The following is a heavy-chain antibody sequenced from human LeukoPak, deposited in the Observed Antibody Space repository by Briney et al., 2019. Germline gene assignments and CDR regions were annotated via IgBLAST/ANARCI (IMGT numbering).Heavy chain of an antibody. CDR1: GFTFSSHP. Sequence: GGSLRLSCAASGFTFSSHPMSWVRLAPGKGLEWVSSIRGSGDSTYYADSVKGRFTISRDNTKNTLYLQMNSLRAEDTAVYYCARAPIGGIVVVTAPSPWGQGTLVTVSS. CDR2: IRGSGDST. CDR3: ARAPIGGIVVVTAPSP. J-gene: IGHJ5*02. D-gene: IGHD2-21*02. V-gene: IGHV3-23*01.